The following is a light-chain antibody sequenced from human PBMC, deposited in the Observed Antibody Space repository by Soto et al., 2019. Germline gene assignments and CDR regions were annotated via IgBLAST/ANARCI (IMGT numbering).Light chain of an antibody. CDR1: QSISSY. CDR2: AAS. CDR3: QQSYRTPIT. J-gene: IGKJ5*01. V-gene: IGKV1-39*01. Sequence: DIRMTQSPSSLSASVGDRVTITCRASQSISSYLNWYQQKPGKAPKLLIYAASSLQSGVPSRFSGSGSGTDFTLTISSLQPEDVATYFCQQSYRTPITFGQGTRLEIK.